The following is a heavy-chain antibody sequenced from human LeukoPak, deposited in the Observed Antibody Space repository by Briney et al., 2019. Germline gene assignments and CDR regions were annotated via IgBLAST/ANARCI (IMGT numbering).Heavy chain of an antibody. D-gene: IGHD3-22*01. J-gene: IGHJ4*02. CDR1: GGSISSYY. CDR2: IYYSGST. CDR3: ARGADSSGYYSIFYFDY. V-gene: IGHV4-59*01. Sequence: SETLSLTCTVSGGSISSYYWNWSPQPPGKGLEWIGYIYYSGSTNYNPCLKSRVTISVDTSKNQFSLKLSSVTAADTAVYYCARGADSSGYYSIFYFDYWGQGTLVTVSS.